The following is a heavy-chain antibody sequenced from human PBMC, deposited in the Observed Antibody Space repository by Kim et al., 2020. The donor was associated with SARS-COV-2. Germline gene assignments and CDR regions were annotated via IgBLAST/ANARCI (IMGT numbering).Heavy chain of an antibody. CDR3: ARHGPPPGHYYYDSSGYYVPSDDAFDI. Sequence: GESLKISCKGSGYSFTSYWISWVRQMPGKGLEWMGRIDPSDSYTNYSPSFQGHVTISADKSISTAYLQWSSLKASDTAMYYCARHGPPPGHYYYDSSGYYVPSDDAFDIWGQGTMVTVSS. CDR2: IDPSDSYT. D-gene: IGHD3-22*01. J-gene: IGHJ3*02. CDR1: GYSFTSYW. V-gene: IGHV5-10-1*01.